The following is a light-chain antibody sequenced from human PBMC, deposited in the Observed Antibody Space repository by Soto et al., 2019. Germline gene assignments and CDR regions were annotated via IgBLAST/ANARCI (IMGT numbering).Light chain of an antibody. V-gene: IGLV2-14*01. J-gene: IGLJ2*01. Sequence: QSELTQPASVSGSPGQSITISCTGTSSDVGGYNYVSWYQQHPGKAPKLMIYEVSNRPSGVSNRFSGSKSGNTASLTISGLQAEDEADYYCSSYTSSSTLDVVFGGGTKLTVL. CDR3: SSYTSSSTLDVV. CDR1: SSDVGGYNY. CDR2: EVS.